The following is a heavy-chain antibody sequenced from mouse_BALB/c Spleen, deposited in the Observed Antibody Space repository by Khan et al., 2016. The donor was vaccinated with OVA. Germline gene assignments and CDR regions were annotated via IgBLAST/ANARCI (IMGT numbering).Heavy chain of an antibody. Sequence: QVQLKESGPALVAPSQSLSITFTISGISLTSYGVHWVRQPPGKVLEWLVVIWCDGSTTYNSALKSKLSISKDYLKSQVFLKMNSLHTDDTAMYYCARHDGYDHYYAMDYWGQGTSVTVSS. D-gene: IGHD2-2*01. J-gene: IGHJ4*01. CDR2: IWCDGST. CDR3: ARHDGYDHYYAMDY. CDR1: GISLTSYG. V-gene: IGHV2-6-1*01.